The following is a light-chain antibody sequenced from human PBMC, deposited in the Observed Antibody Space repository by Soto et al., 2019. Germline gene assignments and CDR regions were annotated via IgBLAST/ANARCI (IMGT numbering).Light chain of an antibody. CDR1: SSDVGAYNY. V-gene: IGLV2-14*01. J-gene: IGLJ1*01. CDR2: EVS. CDR3: SSYTSRSTYA. Sequence: QSALTQPASVSGSPGQSITISCTGTSSDVGAYNYVSWYQQHPGKAPKLMIYEVSYRPSGVSNRFSGSKSGNTASLTISGLQAEDEADYYCSSYTSRSTYAFGTGTKVTVL.